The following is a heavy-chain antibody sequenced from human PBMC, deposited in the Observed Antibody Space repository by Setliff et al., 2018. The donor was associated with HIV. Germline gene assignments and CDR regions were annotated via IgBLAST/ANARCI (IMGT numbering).Heavy chain of an antibody. CDR3: ARDPSSGILTGYYTFDADY. J-gene: IGHJ4*02. V-gene: IGHV1-18*01. CDR2: ISAYNGNT. D-gene: IGHD3-9*01. CDR1: GYIFTSYG. Sequence: ASVKVSCKASGYIFTSYGISWVRQAPGQGLEWMGWISAYNGNTNYAQKFQGRVSMTIDTSTSTAYMGLRSLRPDDTAVYFCARDPSSGILTGYYTFDADYWGQGTLVTSPQ.